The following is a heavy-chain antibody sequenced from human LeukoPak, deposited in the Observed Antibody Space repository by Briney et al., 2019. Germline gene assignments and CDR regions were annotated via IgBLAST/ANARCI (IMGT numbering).Heavy chain of an antibody. CDR1: GGTFSSYA. Sequence: SVKVSCKASGGTFSSYAISWVRQAPGQGLEWMGGIIPIFGTANYAQKFQGRVTITADESTGTAYMELSSLRSEDTAVYYCARDKGIDLPPMDIWGQGTMVTVSS. CDR2: IIPIFGTA. V-gene: IGHV1-69*01. CDR3: ARDKGIDLPPMDI. J-gene: IGHJ3*02.